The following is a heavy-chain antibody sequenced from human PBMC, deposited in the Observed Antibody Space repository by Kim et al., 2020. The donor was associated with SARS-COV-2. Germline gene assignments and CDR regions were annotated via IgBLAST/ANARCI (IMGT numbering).Heavy chain of an antibody. CDR1: GGSISSYY. CDR2: IYYSGST. CDR3: ARELPYDYVWGSPSGMDV. Sequence: SETLSLTCTVSGGSISSYYWSWIRQPPGKVLEWIGYIYYSGSTNYNPSLKSRVTISVDTSKNQFSLKLSSVTAADTAVYYCARELPYDYVWGSPSGMDVWGQGTTVTVSS. D-gene: IGHD3-16*01. V-gene: IGHV4-59*13. J-gene: IGHJ6*02.